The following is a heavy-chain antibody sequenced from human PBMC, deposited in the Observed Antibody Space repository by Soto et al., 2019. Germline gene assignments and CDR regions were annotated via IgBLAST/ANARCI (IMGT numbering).Heavy chain of an antibody. D-gene: IGHD3-10*01. V-gene: IGHV4-34*01. Sequence: XETLCLTCAVYGGSFSGYYWSWIRQPPGKGLEWIGEINHSGSTNHNPSLKSRVTISVDTSKNQFSLKLSSVTAADTAVYYCARDNYYGSGRYYRNQHYFDYWGQGALVTVSS. CDR3: ARDNYYGSGRYYRNQHYFDY. CDR2: INHSGST. J-gene: IGHJ4*02. CDR1: GGSFSGYY.